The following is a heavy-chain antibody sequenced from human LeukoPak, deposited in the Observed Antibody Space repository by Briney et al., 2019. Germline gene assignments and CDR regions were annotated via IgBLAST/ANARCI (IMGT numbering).Heavy chain of an antibody. D-gene: IGHD5-18*01. CDR1: GGSIRSSSYY. J-gene: IGHJ3*02. CDR2: IYYSGST. V-gene: IGHV4-39*07. CDR3: SKDMGVTAMEGVGLDI. Sequence: PSETLSLTCSVSGGSIRSSSYYWGWIRQPPGKGLEWIGSIYYSGSTYYNSSLKSRVTISVDTSKNQFSLKLSSVTAADTAVYYCSKDMGVTAMEGVGLDIWGQGTMVTVSS.